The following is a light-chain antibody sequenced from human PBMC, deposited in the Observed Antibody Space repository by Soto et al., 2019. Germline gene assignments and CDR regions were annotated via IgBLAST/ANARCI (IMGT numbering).Light chain of an antibody. CDR3: QQTYTSVAT. CDR1: QRVDSY. J-gene: IGKJ1*01. Sequence: QMTQSPSSLSASVGDRVTITCQTSQRVDSYIHWYQHQSGKPPKLLIYAASTLQDGVPSRFSGGGSGTAFSLIITGLQPGDSATYYCQQTYTSVATFGQGTKVDIK. V-gene: IGKV1-39*01. CDR2: AAS.